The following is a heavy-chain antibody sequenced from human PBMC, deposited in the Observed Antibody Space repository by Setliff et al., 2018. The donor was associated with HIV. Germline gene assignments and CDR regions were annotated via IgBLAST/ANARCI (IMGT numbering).Heavy chain of an antibody. CDR3: ARGAREGVIVSYYYSYMDV. Sequence: ASVKVSCKASGYTFTHYALHWVRQAPGQRLEWMGWINAGTADTKYSQNFQGRVTFTKDTSANTAYLQLSSLRSEDTAVYYCARGAREGVIVSYYYSYMDVWGKGTTVTVSS. D-gene: IGHD3-16*02. J-gene: IGHJ6*03. V-gene: IGHV1-3*01. CDR1: GYTFTHYA. CDR2: INAGTADT.